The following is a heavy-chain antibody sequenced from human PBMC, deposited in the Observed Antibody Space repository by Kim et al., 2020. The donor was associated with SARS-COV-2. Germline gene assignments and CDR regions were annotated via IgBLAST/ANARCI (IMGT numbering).Heavy chain of an antibody. V-gene: IGHV3-11*01. CDR2: ISSSRSTI. D-gene: IGHD3-22*01. CDR3: ARGITMIVVATDAFDI. J-gene: IGHJ3*02. Sequence: GGSLRLSWAASGFTFSDYYMSWSRQAPGKGLEWVSYISSSRSTIYYADSVKGRFTISRDNAKNSLYLQMNSLRAEDTAVYYCARGITMIVVATDAFDIWGRGTMVTVSS. CDR1: GFTFSDYY.